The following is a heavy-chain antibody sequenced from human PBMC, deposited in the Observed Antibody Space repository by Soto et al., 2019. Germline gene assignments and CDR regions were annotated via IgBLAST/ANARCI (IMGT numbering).Heavy chain of an antibody. Sequence: EVQLVESGGGLVQPGGSLRLSCAASGFTFISYWMHWVRQAPVKGLVCVARLTSDGSSTSYADSVKGRFTISRDNAKNTVYLKMNSLRADDTAVYYCARGGGIATRGFDYWGQGTMVTVSS. D-gene: IGHD6-6*01. CDR2: LTSDGSST. V-gene: IGHV3-74*01. J-gene: IGHJ4*02. CDR3: ARGGGIATRGFDY. CDR1: GFTFISYW.